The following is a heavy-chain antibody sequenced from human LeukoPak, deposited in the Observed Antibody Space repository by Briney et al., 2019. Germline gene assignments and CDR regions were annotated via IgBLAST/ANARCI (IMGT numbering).Heavy chain of an antibody. J-gene: IGHJ4*02. V-gene: IGHV4-59*01. CDR1: GGSISSYY. CDR3: ARVSGRKYYYDSSGYYFDY. Sequence: SSETLSLTCTVSGGSISSYYWSWIRQPPGKGLEWIGYIYYSGSTNYNPSLKSRVTISVDTSKNQFSLKLSSVTAADTAVYYCARVSGRKYYYDSSGYYFDYWGQGTLVTVSS. CDR2: IYYSGST. D-gene: IGHD3-22*01.